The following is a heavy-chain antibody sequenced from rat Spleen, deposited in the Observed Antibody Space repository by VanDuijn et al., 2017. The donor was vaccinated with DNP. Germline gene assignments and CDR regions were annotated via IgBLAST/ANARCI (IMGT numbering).Heavy chain of an antibody. CDR2: ISYDGSST. V-gene: IGHV5-7*01. D-gene: IGHD1-2*01. J-gene: IGHJ1*01. CDR1: GFTFSNYD. Sequence: EVQLVESGGGLVQPGRSMKLSCAASGFTFSNYDMAWVRQAPKKGLEWVATISYDGSSTNYRDSVKGRFTISRDNAKSTLYLQMDSLRSEDTATYYCARMGSSYIYAWWYFDFWGPGTMVTVSS. CDR3: ARMGSSYIYAWWYFDF.